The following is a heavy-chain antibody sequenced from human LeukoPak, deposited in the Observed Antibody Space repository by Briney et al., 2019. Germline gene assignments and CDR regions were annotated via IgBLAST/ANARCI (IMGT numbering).Heavy chain of an antibody. CDR1: GGSFSGYY. Sequence: SGTLSLTCAVYGGSFSGYYWRWIRQPPGKGLEWMGEINHRGSTNYNPSLKSRGTISVDTSKNQFHLMLRTVPAADTAVYYCARGWYCSSTSCYKRSEAFDIWGQGTMVTVSS. CDR3: ARGWYCSSTSCYKRSEAFDI. J-gene: IGHJ3*02. D-gene: IGHD2-2*02. V-gene: IGHV4-34*01. CDR2: INHRGST.